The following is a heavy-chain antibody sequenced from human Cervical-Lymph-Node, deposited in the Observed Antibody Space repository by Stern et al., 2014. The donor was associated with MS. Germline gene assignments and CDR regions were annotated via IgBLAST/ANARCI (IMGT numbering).Heavy chain of an antibody. J-gene: IGHJ3*02. CDR2: IDPSDSYT. Sequence: VQLVQSGAEVRKPGESLRISCKGSGYSFTIYWISWVRQMPGKGLEWMGRIDPSDSYTNYSPSFQGPVPISADKSIRTAYLGGSSLKASDTAIYYCARHVSHYDSSGFSHDAFDIWGQGTMVTVSS. D-gene: IGHD3-22*01. CDR1: GYSFTIYW. V-gene: IGHV5-10-1*03. CDR3: ARHVSHYDSSGFSHDAFDI.